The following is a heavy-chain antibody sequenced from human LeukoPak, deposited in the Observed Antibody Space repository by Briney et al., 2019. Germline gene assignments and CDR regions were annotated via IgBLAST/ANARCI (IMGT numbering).Heavy chain of an antibody. CDR1: GGSFSGYY. J-gene: IGHJ5*02. CDR3: ARELGYCSSTSCYKLFDP. CDR2: IHYSGST. V-gene: IGHV4-34*09. D-gene: IGHD2-2*02. Sequence: SETLSLTCAVYGGSFSGYYWSWIRQPPGKGLEWIGYIHYSGSTYYNPSLKSRVTISVDTSKNQFSLKLSSVTAADTAVYYCARELGYCSSTSCYKLFDPWGQGTLVTVSS.